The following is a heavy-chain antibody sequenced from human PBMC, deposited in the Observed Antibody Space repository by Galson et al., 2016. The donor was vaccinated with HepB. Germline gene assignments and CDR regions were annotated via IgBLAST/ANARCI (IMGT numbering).Heavy chain of an antibody. CDR2: INAVSGNT. J-gene: IGHJ4*02. CDR3: ASGYSSGWLFRIDY. Sequence: SVKVSCKASGYTFINYAWHWVRQAPGQGLEWMGWINAVSGNTDFSPRFLGRVSITRDTSANTAYMELSSLTSEDTAVYYCASGYSSGWLFRIDYWGQGTLLTVSS. CDR1: GYTFINYA. V-gene: IGHV1-3*01. D-gene: IGHD6-19*01.